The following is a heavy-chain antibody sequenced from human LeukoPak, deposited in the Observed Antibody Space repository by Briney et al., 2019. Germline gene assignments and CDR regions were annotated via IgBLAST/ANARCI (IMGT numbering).Heavy chain of an antibody. V-gene: IGHV4-59*01. Sequence: PSETLSLTCPVSGGSISRYYWSWIRQPPGKGLEWIGYISYSGSTKYNPSLMSRVTISVDTSKNQFSLKLSSATAADTAVYYCARLDYYHFDYWGQGTVVTVSS. CDR3: ARLDYYHFDY. J-gene: IGHJ4*02. CDR2: ISYSGST. D-gene: IGHD3-22*01. CDR1: GGSISRYY.